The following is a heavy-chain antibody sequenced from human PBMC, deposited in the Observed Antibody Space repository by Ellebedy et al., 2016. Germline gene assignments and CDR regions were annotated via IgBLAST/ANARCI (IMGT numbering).Heavy chain of an antibody. CDR1: GGTFSSYA. CDR2: INPSGGST. Sequence: ASVKVSCXASGGTFSSYAISWVRQAPGQGLEWMGIINPSGGSTSYAQKFQGRVTMTRDTSTSTVYMELSSLRSEDTAVYYCASGAGSGGQFDHWGQGTLVSVSS. D-gene: IGHD3-10*01. J-gene: IGHJ4*02. CDR3: ASGAGSGGQFDH. V-gene: IGHV1-46*01.